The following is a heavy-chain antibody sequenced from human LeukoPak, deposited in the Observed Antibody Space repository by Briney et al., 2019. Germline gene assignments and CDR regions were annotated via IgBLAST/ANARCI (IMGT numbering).Heavy chain of an antibody. Sequence: GASVKVSCKASGYTFINYGVTWVRQAPGQGLEWMGRINPNSGGTNYAQKFQGRVTMTRDTSIGTAYMELSRLRSDDTAVYYCARGSHYYGSGSYYNVDWFDPWGQGTLVTVSS. J-gene: IGHJ5*02. CDR1: GYTFINYG. D-gene: IGHD3-10*01. CDR3: ARGSHYYGSGSYYNVDWFDP. CDR2: INPNSGGT. V-gene: IGHV1-2*06.